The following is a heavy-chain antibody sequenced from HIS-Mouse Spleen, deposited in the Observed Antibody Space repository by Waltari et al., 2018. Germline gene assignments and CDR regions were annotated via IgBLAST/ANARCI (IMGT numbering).Heavy chain of an antibody. J-gene: IGHJ3*01. V-gene: IGHV3-30*03. CDR3: VVSGS. CDR2: IAYDGRNK. Sequence: QVQLVESGGGVVQPGRSLRLSCAASGFTFSSYGMHWVRQAPGKGLEWVAVIAYDGRNKYYADSVKGRFTIARDKSKNTLYLQMNSLRAEDTAVYYCVVSGSWGQGTMVTVSS. CDR1: GFTFSSYG. D-gene: IGHD1-26*01.